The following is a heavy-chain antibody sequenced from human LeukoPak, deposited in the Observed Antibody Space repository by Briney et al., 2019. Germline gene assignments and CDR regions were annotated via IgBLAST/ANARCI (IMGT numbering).Heavy chain of an antibody. V-gene: IGHV1-3*01. Sequence: ASVKVSCKASGYTFTIYAMHWVRQAPGQRVEWMGWINAGNGNTKYSQKFQGRVTITRDTSASTAYMELSSLRSEDTAVYYCAREGTVTTYSANWFDPWGQGTLVTVSS. D-gene: IGHD4-17*01. J-gene: IGHJ5*02. CDR1: GYTFTIYA. CDR3: AREGTVTTYSANWFDP. CDR2: INAGNGNT.